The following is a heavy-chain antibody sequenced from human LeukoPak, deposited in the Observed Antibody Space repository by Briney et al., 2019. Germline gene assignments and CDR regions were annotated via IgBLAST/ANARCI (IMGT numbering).Heavy chain of an antibody. CDR2: INAGNGNT. CDR1: GYTFTSYA. J-gene: IGHJ5*02. V-gene: IGHV1-3*01. Sequence: ASVKVSCKASGYTFTSYAMHWVRQAPGQRLEWTGWINAGNGNTKYSQKFQGGVTITRDTSASTAYMELSSLRSEDTAVYYCARESLRFLEWLLSPNNWFDPWGQGTLVTVSS. CDR3: ARESLRFLEWLLSPNNWFDP. D-gene: IGHD3-3*01.